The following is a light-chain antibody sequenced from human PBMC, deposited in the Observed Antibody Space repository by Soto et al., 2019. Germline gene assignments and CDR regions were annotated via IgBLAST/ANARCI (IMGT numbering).Light chain of an antibody. V-gene: IGKV3-20*01. CDR3: QHYGSSPYT. CDR1: QTLSSY. Sequence: EIVLPQSPVTLSLSPGERATLSCRASQTLSSYFAWYQPKPGQAPRLLLYGASTRATGIPDRFSGSGSGADFTLTISRLEPEDFAVYYCQHYGSSPYTFGQGTILEIK. CDR2: GAS. J-gene: IGKJ2*01.